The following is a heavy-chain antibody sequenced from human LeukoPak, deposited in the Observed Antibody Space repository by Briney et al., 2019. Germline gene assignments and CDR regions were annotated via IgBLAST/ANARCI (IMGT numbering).Heavy chain of an antibody. CDR1: GFTVSSNS. CDR2: IYSDNT. D-gene: IGHD3-10*01. V-gene: IGHV3-53*01. Sequence: PGGSLRLSCTVSGFTVSSNSMSWVRQAPGKGLEWVSFIYSDNTHYSDPVKGRFTISRDNSKNTLYLQMNSLRAEDTAVYSCAKNLYSGTSLPYYYYSYMDVWGKGTTVTVSS. J-gene: IGHJ6*03. CDR3: AKNLYSGTSLPYYYYSYMDV.